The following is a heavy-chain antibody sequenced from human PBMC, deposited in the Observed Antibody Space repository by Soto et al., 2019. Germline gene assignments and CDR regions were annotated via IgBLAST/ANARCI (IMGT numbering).Heavy chain of an antibody. CDR2: IIPILGIA. J-gene: IGHJ6*03. Sequence: SVKVSCKASGGTFSSYTISWVRQAPGQGLEWMGRIIPILGIANYAQKFQGRVTITADKSTSTAYMELSSLRSEDMAVYYCARVLMVRGVTNYYYYMDVWGKGTTVTVSS. D-gene: IGHD3-10*01. CDR3: ARVLMVRGVTNYYYYMDV. V-gene: IGHV1-69*02. CDR1: GGTFSSYT.